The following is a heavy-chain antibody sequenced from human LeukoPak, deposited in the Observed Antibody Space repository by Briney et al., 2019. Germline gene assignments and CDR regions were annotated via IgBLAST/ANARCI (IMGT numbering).Heavy chain of an antibody. CDR1: GGSISSGGYY. CDR2: IYYSGST. D-gene: IGHD3-10*01. J-gene: IGHJ3*02. CDR3: ARAPGSGDAFDI. V-gene: IGHV4-31*03. Sequence: PSETLSLTCTVSGGSISSGGYYWSWIRQHPGKGLEWIGYIYYSGSTYYNPSLKSRVTISVDTSKNQFSLKLSSVTAADTAVYYCARAPGSGDAFDIWGQGTMVTVSS.